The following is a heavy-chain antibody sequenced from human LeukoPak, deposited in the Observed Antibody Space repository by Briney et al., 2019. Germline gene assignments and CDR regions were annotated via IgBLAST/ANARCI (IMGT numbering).Heavy chain of an antibody. CDR2: IYYSGST. CDR3: ARYIVSYPHDAFDI. D-gene: IGHD1-26*01. Sequence: SETLSLTCTVSGGSISSYYWSWIRQPPGKGLEWIGYIYYSGSTSYNPSLKSRVTISVDTSKKQFSLKLSSVTAADTAFYYCARYIVSYPHDAFDIWGQGTMVTVSS. J-gene: IGHJ3*02. V-gene: IGHV4-59*01. CDR1: GGSISSYY.